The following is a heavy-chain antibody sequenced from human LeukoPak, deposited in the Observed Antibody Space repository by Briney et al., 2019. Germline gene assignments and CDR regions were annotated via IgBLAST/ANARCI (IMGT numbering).Heavy chain of an antibody. CDR3: ARSARTYCSSTSCPKYYYMDV. Sequence: GGSLRLSCAASGFTFSDYYMSWIRQAPGKGLEWASYISSSGSTIYYADSVKGRFTISRDNAKNSLYLQMNSLRAEDTAVYYCARSARTYCSSTSCPKYYYMDVWGKGTTVTVSS. CDR2: ISSSGSTI. V-gene: IGHV3-11*01. D-gene: IGHD2-2*01. J-gene: IGHJ6*03. CDR1: GFTFSDYY.